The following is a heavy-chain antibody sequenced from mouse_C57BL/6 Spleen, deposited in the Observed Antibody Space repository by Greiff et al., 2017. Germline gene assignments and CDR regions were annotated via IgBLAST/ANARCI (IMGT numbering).Heavy chain of an antibody. D-gene: IGHD1-1*01. CDR3: TEDYGSSYSFDY. V-gene: IGHV6-3*01. CDR1: GFTFSNYW. CDR2: IRLKSDNYAT. J-gene: IGHJ2*01. Sequence: EVKVVESGGGLVQPGGSMKLSCVASGFTFSNYWMNWVRQSPEKGLEWVAQIRLKSDNYATHYAESVKGRFTISRDDSKSSVYLQMNNLRAEDTGIYYCTEDYGSSYSFDYWGQGTTLTVSS.